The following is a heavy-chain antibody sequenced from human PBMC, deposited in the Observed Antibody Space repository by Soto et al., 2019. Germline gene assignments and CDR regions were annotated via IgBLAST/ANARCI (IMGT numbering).Heavy chain of an antibody. D-gene: IGHD4-4*01. Sequence: EVQLVESGGGLVQPGGSLRLSCAASGFDVSSNYMSWVRQAPGKGLEWVSLIYSGGTTYYADSVKGRFTISRHSSKNTLYLQMNSLRVEDTAVYYCAGRTYSWGQGTMVTVSA. V-gene: IGHV3-53*04. CDR1: GFDVSSNY. J-gene: IGHJ3*01. CDR2: IYSGGTT. CDR3: AGRTYS.